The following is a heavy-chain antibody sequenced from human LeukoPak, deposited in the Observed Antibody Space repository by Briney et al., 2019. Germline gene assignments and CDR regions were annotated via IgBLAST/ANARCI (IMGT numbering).Heavy chain of an antibody. J-gene: IGHJ6*02. CDR3: ARVCSGGSCYDDDYYGMDV. Sequence: NTGGSLRLSCAASGFTFSSYSMTWVRQAPGKGLEWVSSISSSSSYIYYADSVKGRFTISRDNAKNSLYLQMNSLRAEDTAVYYCARVCSGGSCYDDDYYGMDVWGQRTTVTVSS. CDR2: ISSSSSYI. D-gene: IGHD2-15*01. V-gene: IGHV3-21*01. CDR1: GFTFSSYS.